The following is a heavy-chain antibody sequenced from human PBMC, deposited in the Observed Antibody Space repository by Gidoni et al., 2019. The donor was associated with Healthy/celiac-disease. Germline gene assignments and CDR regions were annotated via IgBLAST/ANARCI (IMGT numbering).Heavy chain of an antibody. CDR2: IIPILGIA. D-gene: IGHD3-10*01. CDR1: GGTFSSYT. J-gene: IGHJ4*02. CDR3: ARSIWFGELSPFDY. V-gene: IGHV1-69*02. Sequence: QVQLVQSGAEVKKPGSSVKVSCKASGGTFSSYTISWVRQAPGQGLEWMGRIIPILGIANYAQKFQGRVTITADKSTSTAYMELSSLRSEDTAVYYCARSIWFGELSPFDYWGQGTLVTVSS.